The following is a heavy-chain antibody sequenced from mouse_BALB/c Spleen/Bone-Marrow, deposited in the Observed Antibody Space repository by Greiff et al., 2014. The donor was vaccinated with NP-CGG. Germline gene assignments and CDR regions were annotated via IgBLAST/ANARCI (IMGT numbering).Heavy chain of an antibody. D-gene: IGHD2-14*01. CDR3: AKNGGYDGWFAY. V-gene: IGHV2-5-1*01. Sequence: QVQLKEAGPSPVQPSQSLSINFTVSGFSFNSYGLHWGCQSPGKGLGGLGVIWRGGSTDYNAAFMSRLSITKDNSKSLVFFKMNSLQADDTAIYYCAKNGGYDGWFAYWGQGTLVTVSA. CDR2: IWRGGST. J-gene: IGHJ3*01. CDR1: GFSFNSYG.